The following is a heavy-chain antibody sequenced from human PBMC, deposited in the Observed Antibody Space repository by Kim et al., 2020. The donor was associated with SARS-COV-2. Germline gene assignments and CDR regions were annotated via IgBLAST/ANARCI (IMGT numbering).Heavy chain of an antibody. CDR1: GGSISSSSYY. J-gene: IGHJ4*02. V-gene: IGHV4-39*07. D-gene: IGHD2-15*01. CDR2: IYYSGST. Sequence: SETLSLTCTVSGGSISSSSYYWGWIRQPPGKGLEWIGSIYYSGSTDYNPSLKSRVTISVDTSKNQFSLKLSSVTAADTAVYYCARDEVVAVGAIDYWGQG. CDR3: ARDEVVAVGAIDY.